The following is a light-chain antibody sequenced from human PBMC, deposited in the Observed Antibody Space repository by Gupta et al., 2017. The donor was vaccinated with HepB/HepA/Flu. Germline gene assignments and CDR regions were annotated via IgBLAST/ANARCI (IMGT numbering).Light chain of an antibody. CDR2: KAS. CDR3: QQYNSYWT. CDR1: QSISSW. J-gene: IGKJ1*01. Sequence: DIQMTQSPSTLSASVGDRVTITCRASQSISSWLAWYQQKPGKAPKPLIYKASSLESGVPSRFSGSGSGTEFTLTLSSLQPADFATYYCQQYNSYWTFGQGTKVEIK. V-gene: IGKV1-5*03.